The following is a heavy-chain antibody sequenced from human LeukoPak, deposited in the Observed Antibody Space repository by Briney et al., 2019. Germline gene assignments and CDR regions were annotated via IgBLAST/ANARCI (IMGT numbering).Heavy chain of an antibody. D-gene: IGHD3-10*01. CDR1: GFTFSSYW. V-gene: IGHV3-7*03. Sequence: PGGSLRLSCAASGFTFSSYWMSWVRQAPGKGLEWVANIKQDGREKYYVDSVKGRFTISRDNAKNSLYLQMNSLRAEDTAVYYCARGDRGVIIPADDTYYYYYGMDVWGKGTTVTVSS. CDR2: IKQDGREK. J-gene: IGHJ6*04. CDR3: ARGDRGVIIPADDTYYYYYGMDV.